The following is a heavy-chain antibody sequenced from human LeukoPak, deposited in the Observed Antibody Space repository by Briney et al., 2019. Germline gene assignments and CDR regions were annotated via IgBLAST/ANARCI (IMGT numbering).Heavy chain of an antibody. CDR2: IIPIFGTA. V-gene: IGHV1-69*01. J-gene: IGHJ5*02. CDR3: ARDVRRSVTGWFDP. D-gene: IGHD5-24*01. Sequence: SVKVSCKASGGTFSSYAISWVRQAPGQGLEWMGGIIPIFGTANYAQKFQGRVTITADESTSTAYMELRSLRSDDTAVYYCARDVRRSVTGWFDPWGQGTLVTVSS. CDR1: GGTFSSYA.